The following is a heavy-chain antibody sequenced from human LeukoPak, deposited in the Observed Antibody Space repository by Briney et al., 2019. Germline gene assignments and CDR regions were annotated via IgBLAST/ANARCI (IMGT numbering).Heavy chain of an antibody. CDR1: GYTFTSYG. J-gene: IGHJ2*01. CDR2: ISAYNGNT. Sequence: GASVKVSCKASGYTFTSYGISWVRQAPGQGLEWMGWISAYNGNTNYAQKLQGRVTMTTDTSTSTAYMELRSLRSDDTAVYYCAGERIAAAAWYFDLWGRGTLVAVSS. D-gene: IGHD6-13*01. CDR3: AGERIAAAAWYFDL. V-gene: IGHV1-18*01.